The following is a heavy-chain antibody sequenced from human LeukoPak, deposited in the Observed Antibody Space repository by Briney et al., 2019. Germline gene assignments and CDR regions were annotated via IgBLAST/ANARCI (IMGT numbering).Heavy chain of an antibody. Sequence: SETLSLMCSVCGGSITSDYWSWIRQPAGKGLEWIGRIYSSGNSNYNPSLKSRVTMSVDTSKNQFSLKLSSVTAADTAVYYCARTRSGDLADYWGQGTLVTVSS. V-gene: IGHV4-4*07. CDR3: ARTRSGDLADY. CDR1: GGSITSDY. J-gene: IGHJ4*02. CDR2: IYSSGNS.